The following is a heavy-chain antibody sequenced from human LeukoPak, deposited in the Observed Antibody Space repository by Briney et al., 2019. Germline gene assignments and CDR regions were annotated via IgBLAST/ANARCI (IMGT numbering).Heavy chain of an antibody. Sequence: GASVKVSCKACGYTFTSYYMHWVRQAPGQGLEWVGIINPSGGSTSYAQKFQGRVTMTRDTSTSTVYMELSSLRSEDTAVYYCAKDLQWLVYYYYGMDVWGQGTTVTVSS. V-gene: IGHV1-46*01. J-gene: IGHJ6*02. CDR1: GYTFTSYY. CDR2: INPSGGST. D-gene: IGHD6-19*01. CDR3: AKDLQWLVYYYYGMDV.